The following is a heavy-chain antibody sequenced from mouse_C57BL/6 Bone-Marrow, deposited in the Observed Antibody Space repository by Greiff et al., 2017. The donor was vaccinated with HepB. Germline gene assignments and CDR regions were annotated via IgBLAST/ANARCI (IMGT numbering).Heavy chain of an antibody. CDR2: IYPGDGDT. J-gene: IGHJ3*01. V-gene: IGHV1-82*01. CDR1: GYAFSSSW. D-gene: IGHD1-1*01. Sequence: QVQLQQSGPELVKPGASVKISCKASGYAFSSSWMNWVKQRPGKGLEWIGRIYPGDGDTNYNGKFKGKATLTADKSSITAYMQLSSLTSEDSAVYFCARSYYYGGSSVGVWFAYWGQGTLVTVSA. CDR3: ARSYYYGGSSVGVWFAY.